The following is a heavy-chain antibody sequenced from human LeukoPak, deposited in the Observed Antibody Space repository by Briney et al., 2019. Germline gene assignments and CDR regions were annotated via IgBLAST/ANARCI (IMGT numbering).Heavy chain of an antibody. V-gene: IGHV1-2*02. J-gene: IGHJ4*02. CDR3: ARGWWWQDGFDY. CDR1: GYTFTGYY. Sequence: ASVTVSCKASGYTFTGYYMHWVRQAPGQGLEWMGWINPNSGGTNYAQKFQGRVTMTRDTSISTAYMELSRLRSDDTAVYYCARGWWWQDGFDYWGQGTLVTVSS. CDR2: INPNSGGT. D-gene: IGHD2-21*01.